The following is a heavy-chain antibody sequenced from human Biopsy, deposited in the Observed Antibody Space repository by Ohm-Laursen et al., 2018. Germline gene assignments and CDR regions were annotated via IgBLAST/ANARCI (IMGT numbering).Heavy chain of an antibody. CDR2: TYYRGTS. CDR1: GGSVGDYF. Sequence: TLSLTCSVSGGSVGDYFLSWIRLVPGKRPEWIGYTYYRGTSENNPSLRSRVTTSVDISRNQFFLNMKSVTGADTAVYYCPAFPFSGGPAFDIWGQGTTVIVSS. J-gene: IGHJ3*02. V-gene: IGHV4-59*02. CDR3: PAFPFSGGPAFDI. D-gene: IGHD2/OR15-2a*01.